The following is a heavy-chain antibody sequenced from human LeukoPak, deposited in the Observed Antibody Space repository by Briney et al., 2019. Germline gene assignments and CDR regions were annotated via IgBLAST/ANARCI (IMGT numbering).Heavy chain of an antibody. J-gene: IGHJ1*01. CDR2: ITPIFGTA. D-gene: IGHD2-15*01. CDR3: ARRYCSGGSCYSEPYFQH. V-gene: IGHV1-69*05. CDR1: GGTFSSYA. Sequence: SVKLSCTASGGTFSSYAISWVRQAPGKGLEWMGGITPIFGTANYAQKFQGRVTITTDESTSTAYMELSSLRSEDTAVYYCARRYCSGGSCYSEPYFQHWGQGTLVTVSS.